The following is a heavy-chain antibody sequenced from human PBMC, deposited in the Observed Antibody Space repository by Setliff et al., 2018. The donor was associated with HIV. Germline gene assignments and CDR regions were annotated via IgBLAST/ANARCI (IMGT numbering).Heavy chain of an antibody. CDR1: GYTFTGYY. CDR2: INPNSGGT. Sequence: VASVKVSCKASGYTFTGYYMHWVRQAPGQGLEWMGWINPNSGGTNYAQKFQGRVTMTRDTFTSTVYMDLSSLRSEDTAVYYCARGGHYSGSYLPRDYYMDVWGKGTTVTVSS. J-gene: IGHJ6*03. V-gene: IGHV1-2*02. CDR3: ARGGHYSGSYLPRDYYMDV. D-gene: IGHD1-26*01.